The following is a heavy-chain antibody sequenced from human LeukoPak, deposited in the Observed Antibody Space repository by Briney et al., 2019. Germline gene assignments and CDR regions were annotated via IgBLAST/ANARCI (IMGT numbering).Heavy chain of an antibody. Sequence: PSETLSLTCAVYGGSFSGYYWSWIRQPPGKGLEWIGEINHSGSTNYNPSLKSRVTISVDTSKNQFSLKLSSVTAADTAVYFCARQLYVSGSYYAPMDVWGKGTTVTISS. D-gene: IGHD3-10*01. CDR2: INHSGST. CDR3: ARQLYVSGSYYAPMDV. V-gene: IGHV4-34*01. CDR1: GGSFSGYY. J-gene: IGHJ6*03.